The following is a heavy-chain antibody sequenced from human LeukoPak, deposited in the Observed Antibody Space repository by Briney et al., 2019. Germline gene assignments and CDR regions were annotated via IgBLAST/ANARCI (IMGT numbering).Heavy chain of an antibody. V-gene: IGHV4-34*01. CDR3: ARGNHLHWYFDL. CDR2: INHSGST. Sequence: PSETLSLTCAAYAGSFCGYYWSWIRQPPGKWLEWIGEINHSGSTNYNPPLKSRVTISVDTSKNQFSLKLSSVTAADTAVYYCARGNHLHWYFDLWGRGTLVTVSS. D-gene: IGHD1-14*01. J-gene: IGHJ2*01. CDR1: AGSFCGYY.